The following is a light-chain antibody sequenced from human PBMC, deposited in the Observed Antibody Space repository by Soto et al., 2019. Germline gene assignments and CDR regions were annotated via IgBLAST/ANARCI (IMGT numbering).Light chain of an antibody. Sequence: QSVLPQPASVSGSPGQSITISCTGTSGDVGGFNYVSWYQHYPGEAPKLLIYEVSNRPSGVSSRFSGSKSGNTASLTISGLQADDEGDYYCSSFTTSNTWVFGGGTKLTVL. CDR1: SGDVGGFNY. J-gene: IGLJ3*02. CDR2: EVS. V-gene: IGLV2-14*01. CDR3: SSFTTSNTWV.